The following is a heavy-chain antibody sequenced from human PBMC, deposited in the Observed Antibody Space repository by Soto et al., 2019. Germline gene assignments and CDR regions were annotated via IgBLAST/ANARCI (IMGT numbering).Heavy chain of an antibody. D-gene: IGHD3-22*01. CDR2: ISGSGGKT. CDR3: ARYDSSGYYWPYYYYGMDV. V-gene: IGHV3-23*01. Sequence: PGGSLRLSCAASGFTFSSYTMNWVRQAPGKGLEWVSAISGSGGKTYYADSVKGRFTISRDNAKNSLYLQMNSLRAEDTAVYYCARYDSSGYYWPYYYYGMDVWGQGTTVTVSS. CDR1: GFTFSSYT. J-gene: IGHJ6*02.